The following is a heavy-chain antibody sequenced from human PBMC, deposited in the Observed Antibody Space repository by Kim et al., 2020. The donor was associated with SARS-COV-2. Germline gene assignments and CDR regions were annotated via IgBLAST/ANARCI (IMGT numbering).Heavy chain of an antibody. Sequence: GGSLRLSCAASGFTFSAYWMSWVRQAPGKGLEWVANIKQDGSQKSYVDSVKCRFTISRDNAKNSLFLQMNSLRAEDTAVYYCAREGEGGFDYWGQGMLVTVCS. CDR2: IKQDGSQK. J-gene: IGHJ4*02. V-gene: IGHV3-7*01. CDR1: GFTFSAYW. CDR3: AREGEGGFDY. D-gene: IGHD3-16*01.